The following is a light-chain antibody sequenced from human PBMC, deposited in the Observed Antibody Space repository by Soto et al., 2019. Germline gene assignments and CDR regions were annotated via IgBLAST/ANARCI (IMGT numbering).Light chain of an antibody. CDR2: GNN. Sequence: QSVLTQPPSVSGAPGQRVTISCTGSSSNIGAGYDVHWYQQLPGTAPKLLIYGNNNRPSGVPDRFSGSKSGTSASLGITGLRAEDEADYYCQSYDRSLRAVVFGAGTKLTVL. J-gene: IGLJ1*01. CDR3: QSYDRSLRAVV. V-gene: IGLV1-40*01. CDR1: SSNIGAGYD.